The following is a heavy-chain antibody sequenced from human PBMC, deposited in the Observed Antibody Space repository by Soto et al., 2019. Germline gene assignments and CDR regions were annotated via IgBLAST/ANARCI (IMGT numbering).Heavy chain of an antibody. D-gene: IGHD6-13*01. V-gene: IGHV1-69*06. Sequence: SVKVSCKASGGTFSSYAISWVRQAPGQGLEWMGGIIPIFGTASYAQKFQGRVTITADKSTSTAYMELSSLRSEDTAVYYCARAPRPRYSSSWSIRNWFDPWGKGTLVTVCS. J-gene: IGHJ5*02. CDR1: GGTFSSYA. CDR2: IIPIFGTA. CDR3: ARAPRPRYSSSWSIRNWFDP.